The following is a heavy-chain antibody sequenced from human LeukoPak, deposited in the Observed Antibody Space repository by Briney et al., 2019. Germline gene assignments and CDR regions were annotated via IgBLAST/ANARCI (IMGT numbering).Heavy chain of an antibody. CDR3: ATLEYSSSSGDY. D-gene: IGHD6-6*01. V-gene: IGHV3-23*01. J-gene: IGHJ4*02. Sequence: GGSLRLSCAASGFTVSSNFMSWVRQAPGKGLEWVSAISGSGGSTYYADSVKGRFTISRDNSKNTLYLQMNSLRAEDTAVYYCATLEYSSSSGDYWGQGTLVTVSS. CDR2: ISGSGGST. CDR1: GFTVSSNF.